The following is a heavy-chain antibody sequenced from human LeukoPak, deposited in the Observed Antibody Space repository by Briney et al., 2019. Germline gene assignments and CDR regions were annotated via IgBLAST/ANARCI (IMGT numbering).Heavy chain of an antibody. CDR1: GYTFTGYY. CDR3: ARLGVDYDFWSGYDIDAFDI. J-gene: IGHJ3*02. Sequence: SVKVSCKASGYTFTGYYMHWVRQAPGQGLEWMGWINPNGGGTNYAQKFQGRVTMTRDTSISTAYMELSRLRSDDTAVYYCARLGVDYDFWSGYDIDAFDIWGQGTMVTVSS. CDR2: INPNGGGT. D-gene: IGHD3-3*01. V-gene: IGHV1-2*02.